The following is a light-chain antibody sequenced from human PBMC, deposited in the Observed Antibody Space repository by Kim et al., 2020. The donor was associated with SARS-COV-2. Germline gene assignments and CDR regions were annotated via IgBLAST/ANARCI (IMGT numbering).Light chain of an antibody. CDR3: QKYNCAPWT. CDR1: QGFGNS. CDR2: DAS. V-gene: IGKV1-27*01. J-gene: IGKJ1*01. Sequence: SSVGDRVTTSCRAGQGFGNSLAWSQQIRVEGPKVLIYDASTLQPGVPSRFSGGGSGTDFTLPIRSLQPEDVATYYCQKYNCAPWTLGQGTTVDI.